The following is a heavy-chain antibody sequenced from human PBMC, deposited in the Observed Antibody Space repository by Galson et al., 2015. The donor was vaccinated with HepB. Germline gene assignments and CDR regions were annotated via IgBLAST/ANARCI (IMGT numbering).Heavy chain of an antibody. CDR1: GYSFTSYW. Sequence: QSGAEVKKPGESLRISCKGSGYSFTSYWISWVRQMPGKGLEWVGRIDPSDSYTNYSPSFQGHVTISADKSISTAYLQWSSLKASDTAMYYCARATITMVRGVIRDYGMDVWGQGTTVTVSS. CDR3: ARATITMVRGVIRDYGMDV. D-gene: IGHD3-10*01. V-gene: IGHV5-10-1*01. CDR2: IDPSDSYT. J-gene: IGHJ6*02.